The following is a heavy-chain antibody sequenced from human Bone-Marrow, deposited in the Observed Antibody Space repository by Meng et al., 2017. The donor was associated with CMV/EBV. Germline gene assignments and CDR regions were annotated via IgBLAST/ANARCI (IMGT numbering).Heavy chain of an antibody. CDR2: ISAYNGNT. CDR3: AITGITIFGVVNWFDP. J-gene: IGHJ5*02. Sequence: ASVKVSCKASGYTFTSYGISWVRQAPGQGLEWMGWISAYNGNTNYAQKLQGRVTMTTDTSTSTAYMELRSLRSDDTAVYYCAITGITIFGVVNWFDPWGQGTRVTVSS. D-gene: IGHD3-3*01. V-gene: IGHV1-18*01. CDR1: GYTFTSYG.